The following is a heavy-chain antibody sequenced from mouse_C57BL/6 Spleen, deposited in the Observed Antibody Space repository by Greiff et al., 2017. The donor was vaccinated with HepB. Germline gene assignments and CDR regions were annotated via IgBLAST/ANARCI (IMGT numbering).Heavy chain of an antibody. V-gene: IGHV1-55*01. Sequence: QVQLQQPGAELVKPGASVKMSCKASGYTFTSYWITWVKQRPGQGLEWIGDIYPGSGSTNYNEKFKSKATLTVDTSSSTAYMQLSSLTSEDSAVYYCARVGDYGRAGDYWGQGTTLTVSS. D-gene: IGHD1-1*01. CDR2: IYPGSGST. J-gene: IGHJ2*01. CDR3: ARVGDYGRAGDY. CDR1: GYTFTSYW.